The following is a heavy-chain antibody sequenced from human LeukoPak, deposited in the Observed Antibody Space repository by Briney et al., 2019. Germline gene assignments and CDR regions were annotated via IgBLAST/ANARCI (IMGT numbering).Heavy chain of an antibody. CDR2: ISYDGSNK. Sequence: PGGSLRLSCAASGFTFSSYGMHWVRQAPGKGLEWVAVISYDGSNKYYADSVKGRFTISRDNSKNTLYLQMNSLRAEDTAVYYCATLAHMTPDYWGQGTLVTVSS. CDR1: GFTFSSYG. CDR3: ATLAHMTPDY. D-gene: IGHD2-15*01. V-gene: IGHV3-30*03. J-gene: IGHJ4*02.